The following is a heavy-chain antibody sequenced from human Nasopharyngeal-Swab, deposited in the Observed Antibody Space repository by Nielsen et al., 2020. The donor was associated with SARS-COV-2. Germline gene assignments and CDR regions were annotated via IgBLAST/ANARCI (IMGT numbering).Heavy chain of an antibody. V-gene: IGHV3-30-3*01. CDR3: TRDLAFPDTAMNIHLGY. CDR2: ISYDGSNK. D-gene: IGHD5-18*01. Sequence: WIRQPPGKGLEWVAVISYDGSNKYYADSVEGRFTIFRDNSKNTLYLQMNSLRAEDTAVYYCTRDLAFPDTAMNIHLGYWGQGALVTVSS. J-gene: IGHJ4*02.